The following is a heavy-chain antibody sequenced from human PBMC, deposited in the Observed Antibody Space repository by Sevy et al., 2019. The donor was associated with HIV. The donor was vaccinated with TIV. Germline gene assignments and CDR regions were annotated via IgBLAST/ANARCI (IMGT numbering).Heavy chain of an antibody. V-gene: IGHV3-7*03. Sequence: GGSLRLSCAASGFTFTSYWMSWVRQAPGKGLEWVANKKQDGSEKYYVDSVKGRFTISRANAKNSLYLQMNSLRAEDTAVYYCARFKTTPPYYYYGMDVWGQGTTVTVSS. D-gene: IGHD4-17*01. J-gene: IGHJ6*02. CDR1: GFTFTSYW. CDR2: KKQDGSEK. CDR3: ARFKTTPPYYYYGMDV.